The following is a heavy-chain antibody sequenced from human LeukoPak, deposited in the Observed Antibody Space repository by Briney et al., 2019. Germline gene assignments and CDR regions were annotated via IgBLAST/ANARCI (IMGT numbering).Heavy chain of an antibody. CDR1: GGSISSGSYY. J-gene: IGHJ6*03. CDR3: ARGESSSSPLYYYYYYMDV. CDR2: IYTSGST. V-gene: IGHV4-61*02. D-gene: IGHD6-6*01. Sequence: SETLSLTCTVSGGSISSGSYYWSWIRQPAGKGLEWIGRIYTSGSTNYNPSLKSRVTISVDTSKNQFSLKLNSVTAADTAMYYCARGESSSSPLYYYYYYMDVWGKGTTVTLSS.